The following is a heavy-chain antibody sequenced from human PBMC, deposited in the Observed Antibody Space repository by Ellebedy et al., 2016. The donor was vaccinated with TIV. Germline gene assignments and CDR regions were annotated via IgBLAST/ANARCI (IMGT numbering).Heavy chain of an antibody. CDR1: GFTFSSYS. J-gene: IGHJ3*02. CDR3: ARETPKLRLGELSDDAFDI. Sequence: GGSLRLXCAASGFTFSSYSMNWVRQAPGKGLEWVSSISSSSSYIYYADSVKGRFTISRDNAKNSLYLQMNSLRAEDTAVYYCARETPKLRLGELSDDAFDIWGQGTMVTVSS. CDR2: ISSSSSYI. D-gene: IGHD3-16*02. V-gene: IGHV3-21*01.